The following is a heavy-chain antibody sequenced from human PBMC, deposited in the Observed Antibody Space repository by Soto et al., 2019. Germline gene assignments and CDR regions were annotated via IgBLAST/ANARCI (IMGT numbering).Heavy chain of an antibody. D-gene: IGHD3-10*01. CDR1: GFTFGDYA. Sequence: GGSLRLSCTASGFTFGDYAMSWFRQAPGKGLEWVGFIRSKAYGGTTEYAASVKGRFTISRDDSKSIAYLQMNSLKTEDTAVYYCTRASSGSYPKVIDYWGQGTLVTVSS. J-gene: IGHJ4*02. CDR3: TRASSGSYPKVIDY. CDR2: IRSKAYGGTT. V-gene: IGHV3-49*03.